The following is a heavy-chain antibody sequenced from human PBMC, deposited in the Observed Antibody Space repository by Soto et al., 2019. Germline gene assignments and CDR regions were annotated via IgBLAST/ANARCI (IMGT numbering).Heavy chain of an antibody. CDR3: ASDHRGYDFGCGPNWCER. D-gene: IGHD3-3*01. Sequence: ASVKVSCKASGGTFSSYAISWVRQAPGQGLEWMGGIIPIFGTANYAQKFQGRVTITADKSTRTAYMELGSLRSEDTAVYYCASDHRGYDFGCGPNWCERWGKGNMVIVSA. J-gene: IGHJ5*02. CDR1: GGTFSSYA. CDR2: IIPIFGTA. V-gene: IGHV1-69*06.